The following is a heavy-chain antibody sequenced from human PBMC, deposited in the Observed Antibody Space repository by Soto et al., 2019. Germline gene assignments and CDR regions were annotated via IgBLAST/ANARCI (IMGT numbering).Heavy chain of an antibody. V-gene: IGHV1-69*01. CDR2: IIPISGTA. Sequence: QVQLVQSGAEVKKPGSSVKVSCKASGGTFSSYAISWVRQAPGQGLEWMGGIIPISGTANYAQKFQGRVTITADESTITAYMELSSVRSEDTAVYYCARSQGSSTSLEIYYYYYYGMDVWGQGTTVTVSS. CDR3: ARSQGSSTSLEIYYYYYYGMDV. CDR1: GGTFSSYA. D-gene: IGHD2-2*01. J-gene: IGHJ6*02.